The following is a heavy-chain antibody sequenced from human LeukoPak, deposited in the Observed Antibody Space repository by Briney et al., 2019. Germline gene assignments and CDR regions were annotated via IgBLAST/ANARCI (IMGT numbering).Heavy chain of an antibody. CDR1: GYTFTSYY. CDR2: INPSGGST. Sequence: ASVKVSCKASGYTFTSYYMHWVRQAPGQGLEWMGIINPSGGSTSYAQKFQGRVTMTRDTSTSTVYMELSSLRSEDTAVYYCAREPPYSSGPSLNFDYWGQGTLVTVSS. D-gene: IGHD6-19*01. CDR3: AREPPYSSGPSLNFDY. V-gene: IGHV1-46*01. J-gene: IGHJ4*02.